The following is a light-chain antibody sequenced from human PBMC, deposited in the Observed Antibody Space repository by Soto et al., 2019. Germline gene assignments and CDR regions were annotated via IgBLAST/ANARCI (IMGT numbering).Light chain of an antibody. CDR1: SSDIGYYNY. V-gene: IGLV2-14*01. CDR2: EVS. Sequence: QSVLTQPASVSGSPGQSITISCTGTSSDIGYYNYVSWYQQHPGKAPKLIIYEVSNRPSGVSDRFSGSKSGNTASLTISGLQDEDEGDYYCSSYEDSSILMFGGGTKLTVL. J-gene: IGLJ3*02. CDR3: SSYEDSSILM.